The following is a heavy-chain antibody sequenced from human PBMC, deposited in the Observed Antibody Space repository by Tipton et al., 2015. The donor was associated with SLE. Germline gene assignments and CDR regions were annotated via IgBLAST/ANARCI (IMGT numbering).Heavy chain of an antibody. J-gene: IGHJ4*02. V-gene: IGHV4-59*12. Sequence: TLSLTCTVSGGSISSYYWSWIRQPPGKGLEWIGYIYYSGSTNYNPSLKSRVTISVDTSKNQFSLKLSSVTAADTAVYYCAREGSGSAFDYWGQGTLVTVSS. CDR1: GGSISSYY. D-gene: IGHD3-10*01. CDR2: IYYSGST. CDR3: AREGSGSAFDY.